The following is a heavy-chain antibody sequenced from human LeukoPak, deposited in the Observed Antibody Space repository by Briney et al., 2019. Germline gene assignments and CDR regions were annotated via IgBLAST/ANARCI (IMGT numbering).Heavy chain of an antibody. D-gene: IGHD6-13*01. CDR3: ARWVAAAHDAFDI. Sequence: SETLSLTCTVSGVSISSYYWSWIRQPPGKGLEWIGYIYYSGSTNYNPSLKSRVTISVDTSKNQFSLKLSSVTAADTAVYYCARWVAAAHDAFDIWGQGTMVTVSS. J-gene: IGHJ3*02. CDR2: IYYSGST. V-gene: IGHV4-59*08. CDR1: GVSISSYY.